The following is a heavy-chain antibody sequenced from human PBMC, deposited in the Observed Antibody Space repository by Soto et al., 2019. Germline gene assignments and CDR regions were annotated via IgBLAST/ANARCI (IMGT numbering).Heavy chain of an antibody. J-gene: IGHJ6*02. Sequence: SETLSLTCTVSGGSISSSSYYWGWIRQPPGKGLEWIGSIYYSGSTYYNPSLKSRVTISVDTSKNQFSLKLSSVTAADTAVYYCARLGGELLLGYYYYGMDVWGQGTTVTVSS. CDR2: IYYSGST. V-gene: IGHV4-39*01. D-gene: IGHD1-26*01. CDR1: GGSISSSSYY. CDR3: ARLGGELLLGYYYYGMDV.